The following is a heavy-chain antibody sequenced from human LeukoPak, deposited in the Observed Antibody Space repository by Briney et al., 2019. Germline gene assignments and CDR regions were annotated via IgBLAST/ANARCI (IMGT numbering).Heavy chain of an antibody. D-gene: IGHD3-10*01. V-gene: IGHV3-48*04. Sequence: GGSLRLSCAASGFTFRSYSMNWVRQAPGKGLEWVSYISSSSSTIYYADSVKGRFTISRDNAKNSLYLQMNSLRAEDTAVYYCASIITMVRGTTNWFDPWGQGTLVTVSS. J-gene: IGHJ5*02. CDR3: ASIITMVRGTTNWFDP. CDR2: ISSSSSTI. CDR1: GFTFRSYS.